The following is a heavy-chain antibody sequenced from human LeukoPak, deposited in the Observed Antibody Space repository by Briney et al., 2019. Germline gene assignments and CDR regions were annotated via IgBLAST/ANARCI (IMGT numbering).Heavy chain of an antibody. CDR3: ARVRYSGRGAFDP. CDR1: GGFFTGYY. J-gene: IGHJ5*02. V-gene: IGHV4-34*01. Sequence: SETLSLTCAVYGGFFTGYYWSWIRQSPGKGLEWIGEINHSGSTNYNPSLKSRLTISVDTSKNQFSLKLNSVTAADTGVYYCARVRYSGRGAFDPWGQGTLVTVSS. D-gene: IGHD5-12*01. CDR2: INHSGST.